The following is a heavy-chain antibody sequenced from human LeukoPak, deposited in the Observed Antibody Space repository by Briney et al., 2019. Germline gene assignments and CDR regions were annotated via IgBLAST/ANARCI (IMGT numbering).Heavy chain of an antibody. J-gene: IGHJ4*02. Sequence: AGGSLRLSCAASGFTFSSYAMSWVRQAPGKGLEWVSAISGSGGSTYYADSVKGRFTISRDNSKNTLYLQMNSLRTDDTAVYYCATLYGGQRADGYWGQGTLVIVSS. CDR1: GFTFSSYA. V-gene: IGHV3-23*01. CDR3: ATLYGGQRADGY. CDR2: ISGSGGST. D-gene: IGHD2-15*01.